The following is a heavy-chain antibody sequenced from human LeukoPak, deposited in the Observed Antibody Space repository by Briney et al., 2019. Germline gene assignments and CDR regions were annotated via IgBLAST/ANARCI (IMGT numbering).Heavy chain of an antibody. CDR2: IYYSGST. Sequence: SETLSLTCTVSGGSISSSSYYWGWIRQPPGKGLEWIGSIYYSGSTYYNPSLKSRVTISVDTSKNQFSLKLSSVTAADTAVYYCARRYYYYYYMDVWGKGTTVTVSS. CDR3: ARRYYYYYYMDV. V-gene: IGHV4-39*07. CDR1: GGSISSSSYY. J-gene: IGHJ6*03.